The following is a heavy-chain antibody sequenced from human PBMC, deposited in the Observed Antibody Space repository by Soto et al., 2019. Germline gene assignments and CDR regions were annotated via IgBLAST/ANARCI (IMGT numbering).Heavy chain of an antibody. Sequence: QVQLVQSGAEVKKPGSSVKVSCKASGGTFSSYTISWVRQAPGQGLEWMGRSIPMLGIANYAQKFQGRVTITADKSTSTDYMELSSLRSEDTAVYYCAVEGRCSGGSCYSGYSWFDRWGQGTLVTVSS. J-gene: IGHJ5*02. D-gene: IGHD2-15*01. CDR3: AVEGRCSGGSCYSGYSWFDR. CDR2: SIPMLGIA. V-gene: IGHV1-69*02. CDR1: GGTFSSYT.